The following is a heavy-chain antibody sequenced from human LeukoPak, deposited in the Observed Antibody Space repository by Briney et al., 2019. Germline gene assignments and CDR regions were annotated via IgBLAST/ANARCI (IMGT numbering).Heavy chain of an antibody. CDR3: ARRGSSQTAFDY. J-gene: IGHJ4*02. Sequence: GESLKISCEVYGYSFTTYWLGWVRQMPGKGLEWMGTFNPADSDIRYSPTFQGQVTISADKSISTAYLQWSSLKASDTAMYYCARRGSSQTAFDYWGQGTLVTVSS. CDR1: GYSFTTYW. CDR2: FNPADSDI. D-gene: IGHD6-6*01. V-gene: IGHV5-51*01.